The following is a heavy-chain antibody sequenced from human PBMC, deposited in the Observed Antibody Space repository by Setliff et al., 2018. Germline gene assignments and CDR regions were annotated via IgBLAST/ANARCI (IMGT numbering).Heavy chain of an antibody. J-gene: IGHJ4*02. CDR2: IKSKAVGETR. Sequence: GGSLRLSCAASGFTFSNAWMYWVRQAPGKGLEWIGRIKSKAVGETREYVAPVQGRFTISRDDSKNTLYLQMNSLKTEDTAVYYCTTGLSYHFAYWGQGTLVTVSS. CDR1: GFTFSNAW. CDR3: TTGLSYHFAY. V-gene: IGHV3-15*01. D-gene: IGHD1-26*01.